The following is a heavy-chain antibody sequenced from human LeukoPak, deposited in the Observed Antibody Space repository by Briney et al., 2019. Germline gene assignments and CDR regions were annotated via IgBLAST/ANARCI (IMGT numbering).Heavy chain of an antibody. J-gene: IGHJ6*02. Sequence: PGGSLRLSCSACGFTFSTYAMDWVRQAPGKGLEYVSAISRSGGSTYYADSVKGRFTIARDNSKNTLYLQMSGLRAEDRAVYYCVKDLSVNGTDYVYGMFGCGQGTTVTVSS. CDR3: VKDLSVNGTDYVYGMFG. D-gene: IGHD2/OR15-2a*01. V-gene: IGHV3-64D*09. CDR2: ISRSGGST. CDR1: GFTFSTYA.